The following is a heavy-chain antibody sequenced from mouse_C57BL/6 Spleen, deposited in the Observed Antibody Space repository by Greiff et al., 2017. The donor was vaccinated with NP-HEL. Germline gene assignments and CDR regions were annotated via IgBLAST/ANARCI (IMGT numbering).Heavy chain of an antibody. J-gene: IGHJ4*01. CDR1: GYTFTSYW. D-gene: IGHD2-3*01. CDR3: ARTYDGYYDYAMDY. Sequence: QVQLKQPGAELVMPGASVKLSCKASGYTFTSYWMHWVKQRPGQGLEWIGEIDPSDSYTNYNQKFKGKSTLTVDKSSSTAYMQLSSLTSEDSAVYYCARTYDGYYDYAMDYWGQGTSVTVSS. CDR2: IDPSDSYT. V-gene: IGHV1-69*01.